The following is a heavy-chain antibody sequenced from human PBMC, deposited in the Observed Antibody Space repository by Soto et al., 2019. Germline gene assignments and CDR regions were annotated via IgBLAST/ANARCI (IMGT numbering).Heavy chain of an antibody. V-gene: IGHV3-23*01. CDR3: AKRFEYSSGLDGFDI. Sequence: GGSLRLSCAASGFIFSSYAMSWVRQGPGKGLEWVSGISGSGGTTYYADSVRGRFIISRDNSKNTLYVQMNSLRAEDSAIYYCAKRFEYSSGLDGFDIWGQGTMVTVS. D-gene: IGHD6-19*01. J-gene: IGHJ3*02. CDR2: ISGSGGTT. CDR1: GFIFSSYA.